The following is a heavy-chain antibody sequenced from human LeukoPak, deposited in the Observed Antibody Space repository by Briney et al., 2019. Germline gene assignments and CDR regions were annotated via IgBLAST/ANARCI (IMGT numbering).Heavy chain of an antibody. CDR2: IIPIFGTA. Sequence: ASVKVSCKASGGTFSSYAISWVRQAPGQGLEWMGRIIPIFGTANYAQKFQGRVTITADKSTSTDYMELSSLRSEDTAVYYCAGDKDYCDSSAPFDYWGQGTLVTVSS. CDR1: GGTFSSYA. D-gene: IGHD3-22*01. CDR3: AGDKDYCDSSAPFDY. J-gene: IGHJ4*02. V-gene: IGHV1-69*06.